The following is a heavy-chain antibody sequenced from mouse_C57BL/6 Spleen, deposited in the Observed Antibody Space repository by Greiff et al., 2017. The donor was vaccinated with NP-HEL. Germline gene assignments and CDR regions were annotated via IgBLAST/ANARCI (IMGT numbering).Heavy chain of an antibody. J-gene: IGHJ1*03. Sequence: QVQLQQPGAELVRPGSSVKLSCKASGYTFTSYWMHWVKQRPIQGLEWIGNIDPSDSETHYNQKFKDKATLTVDKSSSTAYMQLSSLTSEDSAVYYCARDGVLLRGYFDVWGTGTTVTVSS. V-gene: IGHV1-52*01. CDR1: GYTFTSYW. D-gene: IGHD1-1*01. CDR3: ARDGVLLRGYFDV. CDR2: IDPSDSET.